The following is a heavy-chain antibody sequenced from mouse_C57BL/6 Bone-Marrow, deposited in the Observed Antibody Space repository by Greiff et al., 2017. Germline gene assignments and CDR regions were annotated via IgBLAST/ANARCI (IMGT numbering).Heavy chain of an antibody. CDR3: ARYARHDGYYYFDY. V-gene: IGHV1-42*01. J-gene: IGHJ2*01. Sequence: VQLQQPGAELVKPGASVKISCKASGYSFTGYYMNWVKQSPEKSLEWIGEINPSTGGTTYNQKFKAKATLTVDKSSSTAYMQLKSLTSEDSAVYYCARYARHDGYYYFDYWGQGTTLTVSS. CDR1: GYSFTGYY. CDR2: INPSTGGT. D-gene: IGHD2-3*01.